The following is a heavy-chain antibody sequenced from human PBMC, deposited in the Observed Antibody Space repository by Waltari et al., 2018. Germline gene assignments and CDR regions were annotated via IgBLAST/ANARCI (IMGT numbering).Heavy chain of an antibody. J-gene: IGHJ6*03. D-gene: IGHD3-22*01. CDR3: AKGPGRGYYFYYYYYMDV. CDR1: GFTFSRYG. CDR2: IGYDGSNK. Sequence: QVQLVESGGGVVQPGRSLRLSCASSGFTFSRYGMHLVRQAPGKGLEWVAVIGYDGSNKYYADSVKGRFTISRDNSKNTLYLQMNSLRAEDTAVYYCAKGPGRGYYFYYYYYMDVWGKGTTVTVSS. V-gene: IGHV3-33*06.